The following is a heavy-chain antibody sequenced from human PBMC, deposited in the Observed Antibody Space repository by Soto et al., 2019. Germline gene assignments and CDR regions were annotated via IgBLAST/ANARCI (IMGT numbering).Heavy chain of an antibody. CDR1: GFTFSSYA. J-gene: IGHJ3*02. V-gene: IGHV3-23*01. CDR3: AKRCGGNGKADAFDI. D-gene: IGHD2-15*01. CDR2: ISGSGGST. Sequence: EVQLLESGGGLVQPGGSLRLSCAASGFTFSSYAMSWVRQAPGKGLEWVSAISGSGGSTYYADSVKGRFTISRDNSKNTLDLPVHSLRAESTAVYSCAKRCGGNGKADAFDIWGQGTRVTVSS.